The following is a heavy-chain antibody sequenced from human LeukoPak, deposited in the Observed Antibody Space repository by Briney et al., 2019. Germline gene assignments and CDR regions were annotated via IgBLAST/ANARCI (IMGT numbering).Heavy chain of an antibody. V-gene: IGHV4-61*08. D-gene: IGHD3-3*01. J-gene: IGHJ6*04. CDR1: GGSLADGDYY. CDR2: TWRG. CDR3: VRIFGYYQEAMDV. Sequence: SETLSLTCTASGGSLADGDYYWGWVRQPPGTGLHWLATTWRGASLNSRVTISLDTSQNQFSLRLTSVTASDTAVYYCVRIFGYYQEAMDVWGSGITVTVSS.